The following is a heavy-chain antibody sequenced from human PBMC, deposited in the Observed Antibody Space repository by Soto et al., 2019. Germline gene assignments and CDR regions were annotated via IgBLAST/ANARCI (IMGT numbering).Heavy chain of an antibody. D-gene: IGHD1-26*01. CDR2: IYYSGST. V-gene: IGHV4-61*01. CDR1: GGSVSSGSYY. J-gene: IGHJ4*02. CDR3: ARGGGGSFYYFDY. Sequence: QVQLQESGPGLVKPSETLSLTCTVSGGSVSSGSYYWSWIRQPPGKGLEWIGYIYYSGSTNYNPSLKSRATISVDTSKNQFSLKLSSVTAADTAVYYCARGGGGSFYYFDYWGQGILVTVSS.